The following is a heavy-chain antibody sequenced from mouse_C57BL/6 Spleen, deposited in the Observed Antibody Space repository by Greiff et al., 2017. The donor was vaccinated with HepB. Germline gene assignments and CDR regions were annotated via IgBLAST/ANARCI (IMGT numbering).Heavy chain of an antibody. Sequence: QVQLKESGPELVKPGASVKISCKASGYAFSSSWMNWVKQRPGKGLEWIGRIYPGDGDTNYNGKFKGKATLTADKSSSTAYMQLSSLTSEDSAVYFCARGGGGYEEFAYWGQGTLVTVSA. J-gene: IGHJ3*01. CDR1: GYAFSSSW. D-gene: IGHD2-2*01. CDR2: IYPGDGDT. V-gene: IGHV1-82*01. CDR3: ARGGGGYEEFAY.